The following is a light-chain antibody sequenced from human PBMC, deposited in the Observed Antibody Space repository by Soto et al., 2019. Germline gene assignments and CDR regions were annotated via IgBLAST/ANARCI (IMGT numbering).Light chain of an antibody. V-gene: IGKV3-20*01. Sequence: VLTQSPGTVSLSPGERATLSCRASQSVSSSYLAWYQQKPGQAPRLLIYGASSRATGIPDRFSGSGSGTDFTLTISRLEPEDFAVYYCQQYGSSPPITFGQGTLLENK. CDR2: GAS. J-gene: IGKJ5*01. CDR3: QQYGSSPPIT. CDR1: QSVSSSY.